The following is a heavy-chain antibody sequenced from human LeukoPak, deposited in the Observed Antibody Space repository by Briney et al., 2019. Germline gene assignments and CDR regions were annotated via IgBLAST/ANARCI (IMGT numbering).Heavy chain of an antibody. J-gene: IGHJ6*02. Sequence: GGSLRLSCAASGFTFSSYSMNWVRQAPGKGLEWVSYISSSSSTIYYADSVKGRFTISRDNAKNSLYLQMNSLRAEDTAVYYCARGKVVTNYYYYGMDVWGQGTTVTVSS. D-gene: IGHD4-11*01. V-gene: IGHV3-48*01. CDR2: ISSSSSTI. CDR1: GFTFSSYS. CDR3: ARGKVVTNYYYYGMDV.